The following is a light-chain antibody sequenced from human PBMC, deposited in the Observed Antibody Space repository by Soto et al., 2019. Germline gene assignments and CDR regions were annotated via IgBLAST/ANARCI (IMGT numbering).Light chain of an antibody. CDR3: QQYNSYWT. J-gene: IGKJ1*01. CDR1: QSISSY. V-gene: IGKV1-5*01. Sequence: DIQMTQSPSTLSASVGDRVTITCRASQSISSYLAWYQQKPGKAPKVLIFDASSLESGVPSRFSGSGSGTEFTLTISSLQPDDFGAYYCQQYNSYWTFGQGTKVDI. CDR2: DAS.